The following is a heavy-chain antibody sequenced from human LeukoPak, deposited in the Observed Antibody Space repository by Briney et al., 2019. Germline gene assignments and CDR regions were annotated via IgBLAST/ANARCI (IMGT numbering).Heavy chain of an antibody. J-gene: IGHJ5*02. CDR3: AKDYGSGSYYSEWFDP. CDR1: GFTFSSYG. V-gene: IGHV3-30*02. Sequence: GGSLRLSCAASGFTFSSYGMYWVRQAPGKGLEWVAFIRYDGRNKYYADSVKGRFTISRDNSKNTLYLQMNSLRAEDTAVYYCAKDYGSGSYYSEWFDPWGQGTLVTVSS. CDR2: IRYDGRNK. D-gene: IGHD3-10*01.